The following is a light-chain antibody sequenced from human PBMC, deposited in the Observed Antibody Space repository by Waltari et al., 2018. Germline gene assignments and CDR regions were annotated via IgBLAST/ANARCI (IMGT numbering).Light chain of an antibody. Sequence: SYVVTQPPSVSVAPGETATITCGGDNIGTYSVHRYQQKAGQAPVLVIFYDSDRPSGIPERFSGSNSGNTATLTISRVEAGDEARYYCHVWHPDVDPGVFGTGTEVTVL. V-gene: IGLV3-21*04. J-gene: IGLJ1*01. CDR1: NIGTYS. CDR3: HVWHPDVDPGV. CDR2: YDS.